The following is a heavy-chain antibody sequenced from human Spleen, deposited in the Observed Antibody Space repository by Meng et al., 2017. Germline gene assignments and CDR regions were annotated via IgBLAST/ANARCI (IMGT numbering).Heavy chain of an antibody. V-gene: IGHV1-46*01. J-gene: IGHJ4*02. D-gene: IGHD5-24*01. CDR3: ARVHGTEGYNFDY. Sequence: ASVKVSCKTSGYTFTRYYMHWVRQAPGQGLEWVGIINPNYGSTTYAQKFQGRVTMTRDTSTSTGYLELISLRSEDTAVYYCARVHGTEGYNFDYWGQGTLVTVSS. CDR1: GYTFTRYY. CDR2: INPNYGST.